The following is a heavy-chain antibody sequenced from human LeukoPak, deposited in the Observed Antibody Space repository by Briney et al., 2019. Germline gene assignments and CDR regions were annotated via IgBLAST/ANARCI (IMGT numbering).Heavy chain of an antibody. CDR1: GFTFSSYS. CDR3: ARASSIAAPLDY. D-gene: IGHD6-6*01. CDR2: IYSGGST. J-gene: IGHJ4*02. V-gene: IGHV3-53*01. Sequence: GGSLRLSCAASGFTFSSYSMNWVRQAPGKGLEWVSVIYSGGSTYYADSVKGRFTISRDNSKNTLYLQMNSLRAEDTAVYYCARASSIAAPLDYWGQGTLVTVSS.